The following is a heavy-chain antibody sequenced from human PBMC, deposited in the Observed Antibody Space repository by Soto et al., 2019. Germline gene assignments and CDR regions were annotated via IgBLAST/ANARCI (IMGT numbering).Heavy chain of an antibody. D-gene: IGHD5-12*01. J-gene: IGHJ4*02. CDR3: ARGDGYNRGIDY. CDR2: IYYSGST. CDR1: GGSISSGGYY. V-gene: IGHV4-31*03. Sequence: SETLSLTCTVSGGSISSGGYYWSWIRQHPGKGLEWIGYIYYSGSTYYNPSLKSRVTISVDTSKNQFSLKLSSVTAADTAVYYCARGDGYNRGIDYWGQGTLVTVSS.